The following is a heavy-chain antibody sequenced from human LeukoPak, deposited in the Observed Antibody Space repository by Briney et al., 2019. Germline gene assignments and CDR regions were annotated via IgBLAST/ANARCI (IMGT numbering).Heavy chain of an antibody. CDR1: GDSVSSSNYY. J-gene: IGHJ5*02. CDR2: LYYDGRT. D-gene: IGHD1-1*01. CDR3: ARYNWNTWFDP. V-gene: IGHV4-39*01. Sequence: SETLSLTCTVFGDSVSSSNYYWAWFRQPPGKGLDWIGSLYYDGRTYYSPSLESRVTVSVDTSKNQFALKLTSVTAADTAVYYCARYNWNTWFDPWGQGALVTVSS.